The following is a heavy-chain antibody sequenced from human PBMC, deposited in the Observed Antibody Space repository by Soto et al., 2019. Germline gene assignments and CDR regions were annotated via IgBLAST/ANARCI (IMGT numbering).Heavy chain of an antibody. CDR2: VYRSGAA. CDR3: ARAVSSSPGPGLNWFDP. J-gene: IGHJ5*02. V-gene: IGHV4-38-2*02. Sequence: SETLSLTCTVSGYSISTGYYWAWVRQSPGKGLEWIGSVYRSGAAYYSPTLKSRVTISVDTSKNQFSLHLKSVTAADAAVYCCARAVSSSPGPGLNWFDPWGQGTLVTVSS. D-gene: IGHD6-6*01. CDR1: GYSISTGYY.